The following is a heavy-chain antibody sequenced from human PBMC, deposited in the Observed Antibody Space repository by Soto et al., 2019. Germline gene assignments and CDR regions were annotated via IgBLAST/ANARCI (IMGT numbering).Heavy chain of an antibody. CDR1: GYTFTSDD. CDR2: MNPNSGNT. J-gene: IGHJ6*02. Sequence: GASVNVSGKASGYTFTSDDINWVRQATGQGLEWIGWMNPNSGNTGYAQKFQGRVTMTRNTSISTAYMELSSLRSEDTAVYYCARGGNRRRRRDGYNYNYYYYGMDVWGQGTTVNVSS. CDR3: ARGGNRRRRRDGYNYNYYYYGMDV. D-gene: IGHD5-12*01. V-gene: IGHV1-8*01.